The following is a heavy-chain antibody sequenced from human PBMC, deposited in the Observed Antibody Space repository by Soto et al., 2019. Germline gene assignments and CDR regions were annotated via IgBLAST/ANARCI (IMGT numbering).Heavy chain of an antibody. D-gene: IGHD3-22*01. CDR3: ARGSYYYGSSGYYHY. J-gene: IGHJ4*02. V-gene: IGHV4-30-4*01. Sequence: QVQLQESGPGLVKPSQTLSLTCTVSGGSISSCDYYWSWIRQPPGKGLGWSGSINCSGSNYYNPSLKSRVTITGDTSTIQFSMKLSSVTAAYAAVDDCARGSYYYGSSGYYHYWGQGTLVTVSS. CDR2: INCSGSN. CDR1: GGSISSCDYY.